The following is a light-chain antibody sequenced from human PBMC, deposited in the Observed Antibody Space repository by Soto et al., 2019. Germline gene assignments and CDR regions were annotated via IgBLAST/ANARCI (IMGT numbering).Light chain of an antibody. Sequence: QSVLTQPASVSGSPGQSITISCTGTTSDLGGYNYVSWYQQHPGKAPKLMIYEVSNRPSGVSNRFSGSKSDNTASLTISGLQTEDEADYYCSSYTFTNTLVFGGGTKVTVL. CDR3: SSYTFTNTLV. J-gene: IGLJ3*02. CDR1: TSDLGGYNY. V-gene: IGLV2-14*01. CDR2: EVS.